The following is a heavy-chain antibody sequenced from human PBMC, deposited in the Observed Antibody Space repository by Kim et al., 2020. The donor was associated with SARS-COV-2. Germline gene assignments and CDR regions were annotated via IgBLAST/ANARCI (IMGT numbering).Heavy chain of an antibody. D-gene: IGHD6-13*01. V-gene: IGHV4-59*01. CDR1: GDSISSYY. CDR3: ASTPGIAGAGTRGGWFDP. Sequence: SETLSLTCTVSGDSISSYYWSWIRLPPGKGLEWIGHIYYSGNTNYSPSLKSRVSMSVDTSKNQFSLRLSSVTAADTAVYYCASTPGIAGAGTRGGWFDPWGQGTRVTVSS. J-gene: IGHJ5*02. CDR2: IYYSGNT.